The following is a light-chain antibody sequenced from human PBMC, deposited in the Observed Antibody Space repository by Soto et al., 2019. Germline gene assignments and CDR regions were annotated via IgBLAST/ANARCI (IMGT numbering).Light chain of an antibody. CDR3: QQYNEWPET. Sequence: IVMTQSPATLSLSPGERATLSCRASHSVRSSLAWYQQKPGQAPRLLIHGASTRATGIPGRFSGSGSGTEFTLIISSLQSEDFAVYYCQQYNEWPETFGHGTKV. CDR2: GAS. J-gene: IGKJ1*01. V-gene: IGKV3-15*01. CDR1: HSVRSS.